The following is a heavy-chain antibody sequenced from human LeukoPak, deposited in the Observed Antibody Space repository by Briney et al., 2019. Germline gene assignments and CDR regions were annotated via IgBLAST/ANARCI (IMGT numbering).Heavy chain of an antibody. CDR3: ASPRMVRGVIITYAEYFQH. CDR2: IIPIFGTA. J-gene: IGHJ1*01. V-gene: IGHV1-69*13. D-gene: IGHD3-10*01. CDR1: GGTFSSYA. Sequence: GASVKLSXKASGGTFSSYAISWVRQAPGQGLEWMGGIIPIFGTANYAQKFQGRVTITADESTSTAYMELSSLRSEDTAVYYCASPRMVRGVIITYAEYFQHWGQGTLVTVSS.